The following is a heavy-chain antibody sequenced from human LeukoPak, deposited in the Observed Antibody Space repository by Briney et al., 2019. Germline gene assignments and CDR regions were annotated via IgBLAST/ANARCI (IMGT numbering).Heavy chain of an antibody. CDR3: TTDPQGGSYQYYFDY. D-gene: IGHD1-26*01. CDR1: GFTFSSYV. CDR2: IKSKTDGGTT. Sequence: GGSLRLSCAASGFTFSSYVMSWVRQAPGKGLEWVGRIKSKTDGGTTDYAAPVKGRFTISRDDSKNTLYLQMNSLKTEDTAVYYCTTDPQGGSYQYYFDYWGQGTLVTVSS. J-gene: IGHJ4*02. V-gene: IGHV3-15*01.